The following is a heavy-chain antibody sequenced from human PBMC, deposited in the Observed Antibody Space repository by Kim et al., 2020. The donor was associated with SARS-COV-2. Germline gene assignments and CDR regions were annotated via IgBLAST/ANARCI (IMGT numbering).Heavy chain of an antibody. CDR2: INHSGST. D-gene: IGHD2-2*01. J-gene: IGHJ6*02. Sequence: SETLSLTCAVYGGSFSGYYWSWIRQPPGKGLEWLGEINHSGSTNYNPSLKSRVTISVDTSKNQFPLKLSTVTAADTAVYYCARGGGVPAYYYYGMDVWGQGGAVAVAS. CDR1: GGSFSGYY. V-gene: IGHV4-34*01. CDR3: ARGGGVPAYYYYGMDV.